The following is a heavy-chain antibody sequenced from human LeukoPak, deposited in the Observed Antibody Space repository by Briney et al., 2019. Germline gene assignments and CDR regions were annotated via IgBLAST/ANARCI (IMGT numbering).Heavy chain of an antibody. CDR1: GFTFSSYA. D-gene: IGHD4-17*01. CDR3: ARNKGPTVTGWVDP. CDR2: ISYDGSNK. V-gene: IGHV3-30*01. J-gene: IGHJ5*02. Sequence: PGGSLRLSCAASGFTFSSYAMHWVRQAPGKGLEWVAVISYDGSNKYYADSVKGRFTISRDNSKNTLYLQMNSLRAEDTAGYYCARNKGPTVTGWVDPLGQGTLVTVSP.